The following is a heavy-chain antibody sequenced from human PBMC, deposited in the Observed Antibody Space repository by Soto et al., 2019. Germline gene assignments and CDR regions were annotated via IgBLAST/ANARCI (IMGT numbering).Heavy chain of an antibody. Sequence: GSLRLSGAASVFSCTNFAMSWVRQAPGKGLEWVAGIGASGDITWYADSVKGRLSISRDNSKNTLYLQLNSLRFEDTAVYYCAKDDFTDRGDDYFDYWGPGTLVTVSS. J-gene: IGHJ4*02. V-gene: IGHV3-23*01. CDR2: IGASGDIT. CDR1: VFSCTNFA. D-gene: IGHD2-21*02. CDR3: AKDDFTDRGDDYFDY.